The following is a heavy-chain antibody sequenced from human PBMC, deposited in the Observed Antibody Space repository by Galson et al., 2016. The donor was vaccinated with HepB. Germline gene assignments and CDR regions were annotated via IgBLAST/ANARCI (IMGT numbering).Heavy chain of an antibody. CDR1: GFSVSGDD. Sequence: SLRLSCAVSGFSVSGDDLSWVRQAPGKGLEWVSSLYRGGGAYYADSVKGRFTVSRDTSKNTLYLQMNNLRVDGTAVYYCASFFGQRDYWGQGNLVAVSS. CDR2: LYRGGGA. V-gene: IGHV3-53*01. J-gene: IGHJ4*02. D-gene: IGHD3-16*01. CDR3: ASFFGQRDY.